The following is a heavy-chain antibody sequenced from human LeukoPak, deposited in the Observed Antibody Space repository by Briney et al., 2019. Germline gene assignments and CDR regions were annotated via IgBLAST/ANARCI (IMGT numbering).Heavy chain of an antibody. V-gene: IGHV4-59*11. J-gene: IGHJ6*03. CDR3: ARLGYCSSTSCYRYYYYYYMDV. D-gene: IGHD2-2*01. CDR1: GGSISSHY. Sequence: SETLSLTCTVSGGSISSHYWSWIRQPPGKGLEWIGYIFYSGSTNQNPSLKSRVTMSVDRSKNQFLVKLSSVTAADTAVYHCARLGYCSSTSCYRYYYYYYMDVWGKGTTVTVSS. CDR2: IFYSGST.